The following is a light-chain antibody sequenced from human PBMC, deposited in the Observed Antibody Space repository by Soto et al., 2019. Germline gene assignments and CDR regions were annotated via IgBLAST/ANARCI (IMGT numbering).Light chain of an antibody. CDR2: AAS. V-gene: IGKV1-9*01. Sequence: DIQLTQSPSFLSASVGDRVTITCRASQGISSYLAWYQQKPGKAPKLLIYAASTLQSGVPSRFSGSGSGTDFTRTISSLQPEEFATYYWQELNSYPPWTFGQGTKVDIK. J-gene: IGKJ1*01. CDR3: QELNSYPPWT. CDR1: QGISSY.